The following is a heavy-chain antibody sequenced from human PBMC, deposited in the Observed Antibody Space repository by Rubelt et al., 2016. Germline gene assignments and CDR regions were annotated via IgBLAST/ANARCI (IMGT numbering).Heavy chain of an antibody. CDR3: AKVGSGWYFVY. V-gene: IGHV3-64*04. J-gene: IGHJ4*02. D-gene: IGHD6-19*01. CDR2: ISSNGGST. CDR1: GFTFSSYA. Sequence: QVQLVESGGGLVQPGGSLRLSCSASGFTFSSYAMHWVRQAPGKGLEYVSAISSNGGSTYYSDSVKGRFTISRDNSKNTLYLQMNSLRAEDTAVYYCAKVGSGWYFVYWGQGTLVTVSS.